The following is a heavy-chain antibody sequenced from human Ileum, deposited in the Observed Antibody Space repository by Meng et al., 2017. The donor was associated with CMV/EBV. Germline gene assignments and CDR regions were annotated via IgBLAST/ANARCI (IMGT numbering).Heavy chain of an antibody. V-gene: IGHV1-69*10. CDR3: ARVLSRYDFWSGYSRNYYYYGMDV. CDR2: IIPILGIA. CDR1: GGTFSSYA. D-gene: IGHD3-3*01. Sequence: SVKVSCKTSGGTFSSYAISWVRQAPGQGLEWMGGIIPILGIANYAQKFQGRVTITADKSTSTAYMELSSLRSEDTAVYYCARVLSRYDFWSGYSRNYYYYGMDVWGQG. J-gene: IGHJ6*02.